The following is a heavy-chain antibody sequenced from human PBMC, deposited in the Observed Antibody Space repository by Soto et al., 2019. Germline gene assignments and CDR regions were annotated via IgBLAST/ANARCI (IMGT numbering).Heavy chain of an antibody. D-gene: IGHD3-16*02. J-gene: IGHJ4*02. CDR1: GGSFSDYF. CDR3: ARGRLHLGELSFNYLDF. V-gene: IGHV4-34*01. CDR2: IKHSGSA. Sequence: SETLSLTCAVYGGSFSDYFWSWIRQPPGKGLEWIGEIKHSGSANYIPSLRSRVTISVDTSKNQFSLKLNSVTAADTAVYYCARGRLHLGELSFNYLDFWGQGTLVTVSS.